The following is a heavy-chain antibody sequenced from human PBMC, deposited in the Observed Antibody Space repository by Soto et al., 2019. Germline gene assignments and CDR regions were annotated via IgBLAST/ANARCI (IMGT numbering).Heavy chain of an antibody. CDR3: ARDLIDGNYGSGCCHDY. J-gene: IGHJ4*01. CDR1: GFTFSNHG. Sequence: QVQLVESGGGGVQPGRSLRLSCAASGFTFSNHGMHWVRQAPGKGLEWVAVVSYAGSDKYYADSVKGRFTISRDNSKNTLYLQMNSLRGEDTAVYYCARDLIDGNYGSGCCHDYWGHGTLVTVSS. CDR2: VSYAGSDK. V-gene: IGHV3-30*03. D-gene: IGHD3-10*01.